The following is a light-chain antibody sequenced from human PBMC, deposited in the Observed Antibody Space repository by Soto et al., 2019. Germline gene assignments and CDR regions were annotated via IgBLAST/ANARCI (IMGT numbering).Light chain of an antibody. J-gene: IGKJ1*01. CDR3: QQYDKWPTWT. Sequence: EIVMTQSPATLSVSPGETASLSCRASQSAGRDLAWYQQKPGQAPRLLIYGASTRAPSIPARFSGSGSGTDFTLTISSLQSEDFAVYYCQQYDKWPTWTFGQGTKVDIK. CDR1: QSAGRD. CDR2: GAS. V-gene: IGKV3-15*01.